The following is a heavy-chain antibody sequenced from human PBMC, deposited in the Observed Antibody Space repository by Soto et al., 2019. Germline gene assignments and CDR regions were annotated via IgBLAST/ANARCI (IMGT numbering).Heavy chain of an antibody. J-gene: IGHJ3*02. V-gene: IGHV4-59*01. CDR3: TRADTSGAVRYTPFDAFDI. Sequence: PSETLSLTCTVSGGPMRNYYWNWIRQTPGKGLEWIGYISYSGTTTYNPALERRVTISVDASKNQFSLSLRSVTTADTALYYCTRADTSGAVRYTPFDAFDIWGQGTLVTVSS. D-gene: IGHD3-16*02. CDR2: ISYSGTT. CDR1: GGPMRNYY.